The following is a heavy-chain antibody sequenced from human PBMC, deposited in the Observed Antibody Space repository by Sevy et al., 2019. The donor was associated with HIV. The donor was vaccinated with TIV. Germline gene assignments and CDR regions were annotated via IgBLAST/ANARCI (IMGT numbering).Heavy chain of an antibody. Sequence: GGSLRLSCAASGFTFSSYAMHWVRQAPGKGLEWVAVISYDGSNKYYADSMKGRFTISIDNSKNTLYLQMNSLRAEDTAVYYCARDAAGNYDSSGYYYPTWIDYWGQGTLVTVSS. CDR3: ARDAAGNYDSSGYYYPTWIDY. D-gene: IGHD3-22*01. CDR1: GFTFSSYA. V-gene: IGHV3-30-3*01. CDR2: ISYDGSNK. J-gene: IGHJ4*02.